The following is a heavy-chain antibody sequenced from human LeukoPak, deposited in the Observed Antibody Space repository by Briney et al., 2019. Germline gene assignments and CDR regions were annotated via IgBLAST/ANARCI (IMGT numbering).Heavy chain of an antibody. V-gene: IGHV1-3*01. D-gene: IGHD6-19*01. CDR2: INAGNGNT. CDR3: ARGQAVAGTSLAY. J-gene: IGHJ4*02. Sequence: ASVKVSCKASGCSFTSYAMHWVRQAPGQRLEWMGWINAGNGNTKYSQKFQGRANITRDTSASTAYMELSSLRSEDTAVYYCARGQAVAGTSLAYWGQGTLVTVSS. CDR1: GCSFTSYA.